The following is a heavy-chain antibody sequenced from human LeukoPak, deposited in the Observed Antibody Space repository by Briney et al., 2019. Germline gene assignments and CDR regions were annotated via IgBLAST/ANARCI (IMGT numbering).Heavy chain of an antibody. D-gene: IGHD3-10*01. J-gene: IGHJ4*02. V-gene: IGHV3-30-3*01. CDR1: GFTFRNYV. CDR2: TSSDLNVK. Sequence: GGSLRLSCAACGFTFRNYVIHWVRQAPGKGLEWVAVTSSDLNVKLYADSVKGRFTISRDNSRSTLYLQMNSLRPEDTAIYYCAREGYYGSGSPPSLYFDYWGQGTLVTVSS. CDR3: AREGYYGSGSPPSLYFDY.